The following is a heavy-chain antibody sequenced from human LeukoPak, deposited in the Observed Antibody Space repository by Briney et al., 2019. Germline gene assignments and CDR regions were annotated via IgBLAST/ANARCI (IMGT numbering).Heavy chain of an antibody. CDR2: IYYSGST. CDR1: DGSISSYY. Sequence: PSETLSLTCTVSDGSISSYYWTWIRQPPGKGLEWIGFIYYSGSTNYNPSLKSRVTISVDTSKDQFSLRLSSVTAADTAVYYCARAGSGWSFDYWGQGTLVTVSS. D-gene: IGHD6-19*01. V-gene: IGHV4-59*01. CDR3: ARAGSGWSFDY. J-gene: IGHJ4*02.